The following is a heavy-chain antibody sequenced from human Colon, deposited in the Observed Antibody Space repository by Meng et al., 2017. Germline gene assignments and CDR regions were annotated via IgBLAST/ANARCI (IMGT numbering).Heavy chain of an antibody. CDR2: ISYEGSNK. J-gene: IGHJ4*02. D-gene: IGHD3-22*01. CDR1: GVTYSSEA. Sequence: AETLSLTCAATGVTYSSEAMHWVRQAPGKGLEWVAVISYEGSNKYYADSVKGRFTISRDNFKHTLYLQMHSLSAEYTVLYYCASAPYYASSGYYYGHEYWGQGTLVTVSS. V-gene: IGHV3-30*04. CDR3: ASAPYYASSGYYYGHEY.